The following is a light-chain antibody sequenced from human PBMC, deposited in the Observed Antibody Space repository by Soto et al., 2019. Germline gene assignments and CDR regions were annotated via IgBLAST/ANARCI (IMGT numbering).Light chain of an antibody. J-gene: IGKJ4*01. CDR2: HAS. Sequence: EIVMTQSPATLSVSPGERATLSCRASQSVSNNLAWYQQKPGQAPRLLISHASTGATGIPARFSCSGSGTRLTPAISSLQSEAFAVYYCQPYNEWPLTFGGGTKVEIK. CDR1: QSVSNN. V-gene: IGKV3-15*01. CDR3: QPYNEWPLT.